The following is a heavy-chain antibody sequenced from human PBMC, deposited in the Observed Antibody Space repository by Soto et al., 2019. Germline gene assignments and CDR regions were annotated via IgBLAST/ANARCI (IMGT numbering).Heavy chain of an antibody. CDR1: GLSLSSSGVS. V-gene: IGHV2-5*02. D-gene: IGHD3-16*01. Sequence: QITLKESGPTLVKPTETLTLTCTFSGLSLSSSGVSVGWIRQPPGKALEWLALINWVGDRRYSPSLKSRLTAPKVTSENHVVLTGPNMDPVDTATFSCEHRPWGSSNTFHNGGRGIMVPFSS. J-gene: IGHJ3*01. CDR2: INWVGDR. CDR3: EHRPWGSSNTFHN.